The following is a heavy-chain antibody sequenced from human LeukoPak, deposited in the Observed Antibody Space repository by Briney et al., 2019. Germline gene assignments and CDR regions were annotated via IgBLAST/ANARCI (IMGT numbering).Heavy chain of an antibody. D-gene: IGHD3-22*01. V-gene: IGHV3-21*01. CDR3: AREMIHYYDSSGTFDY. CDR2: ISSSSSYI. CDR1: GFTVSSNY. Sequence: GGSLRLSCAASGFTVSSNYMSWVRQAPGKGLEWVSSISSSSSYIYYADSVKGRFTISRDNAKNSLYLQMNSLRAEDTAVYYCAREMIHYYDSSGTFDYWGQGTLVTVSS. J-gene: IGHJ4*02.